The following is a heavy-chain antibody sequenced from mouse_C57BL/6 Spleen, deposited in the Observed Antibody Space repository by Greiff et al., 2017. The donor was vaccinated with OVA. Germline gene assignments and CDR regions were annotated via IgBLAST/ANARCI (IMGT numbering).Heavy chain of an antibody. V-gene: IGHV1-80*01. D-gene: IGHD1-1*01. CDR2: IYPGDGDT. Sequence: QVQLQQSGAELVKPGASVKISCKASGYAFSSYWMNWVKQRPGKGLEWIGQIYPGDGDTNYNGKFKGKATLTADKSSSTAYMQLSSLTSEDSAVYFCARGDYGSSPVAYWGQGTLVTVSA. CDR3: ARGDYGSSPVAY. CDR1: GYAFSSYW. J-gene: IGHJ3*01.